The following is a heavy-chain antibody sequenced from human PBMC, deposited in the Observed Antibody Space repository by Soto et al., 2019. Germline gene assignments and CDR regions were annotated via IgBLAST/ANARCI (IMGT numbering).Heavy chain of an antibody. V-gene: IGHV3-7*03. CDR2: INQDGSEK. Sequence: GGSLRLSCAASGFTFSSYWMSWVRQAPGKGLEWVARINQDGSEKYYVDSVKGRFTISRDNAKNSLYLQMNSLRAEDTAVYYCARDYPGGSYYDYWGQGTLVTVS. CDR1: GFTFSSYW. J-gene: IGHJ4*02. D-gene: IGHD1-26*01. CDR3: ARDYPGGSYYDY.